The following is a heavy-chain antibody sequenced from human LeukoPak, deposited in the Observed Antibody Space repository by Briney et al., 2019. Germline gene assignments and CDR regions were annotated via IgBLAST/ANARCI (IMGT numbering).Heavy chain of an antibody. CDR2: ITSSGYYT. J-gene: IGHJ5*02. Sequence: GGSLRLSCAASGFTFSDYYMTWIRQAPGKGLEWVSYITSSGYYTNYGDSVKGRFTMSRDNAKKSLYLQMDSLRAEDTAVYYCARVSKASNPTSDSPWFDPWGQGTLVTVSS. CDR1: GFTFSDYY. V-gene: IGHV3-11*05. D-gene: IGHD3-22*01. CDR3: ARVSKASNPTSDSPWFDP.